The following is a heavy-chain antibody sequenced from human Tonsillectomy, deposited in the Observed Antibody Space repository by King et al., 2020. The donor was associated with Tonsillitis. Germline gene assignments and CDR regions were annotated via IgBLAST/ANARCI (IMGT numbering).Heavy chain of an antibody. D-gene: IGHD3-10*01. CDR3: ARAMIRGQGVFDY. CDR1: GYTFSSHY. Sequence: QLVQSGAEVKKPGASVRVSCEASGYTFSSHYMHWVRQAPGQGLEWMGIINPNGGSTTYGQKIQDRLTVTRDTSTSTVYMELSSLRSEDTAVYYCARAMIRGQGVFDYWGQGTLVTVSS. J-gene: IGHJ4*02. V-gene: IGHV1-46*01. CDR2: INPNGGST.